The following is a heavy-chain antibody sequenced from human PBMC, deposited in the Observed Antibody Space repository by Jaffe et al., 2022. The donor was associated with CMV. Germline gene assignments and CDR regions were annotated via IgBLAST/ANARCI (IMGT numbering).Heavy chain of an antibody. Sequence: QVQLVESGGGVVQPGRSLRLSCAASGFTFSSYGMHWVRQAPGKGLEWVAVIWYDGSNKYYADSVKGRFTISRDNSKNTLYLQMNSLRAEDTAVYYCARAHVHCSGGSCSDYWGQGTLVTVSS. CDR2: IWYDGSNK. CDR3: ARAHVHCSGGSCSDY. J-gene: IGHJ4*02. CDR1: GFTFSSYG. V-gene: IGHV3-33*08. D-gene: IGHD2-15*01.